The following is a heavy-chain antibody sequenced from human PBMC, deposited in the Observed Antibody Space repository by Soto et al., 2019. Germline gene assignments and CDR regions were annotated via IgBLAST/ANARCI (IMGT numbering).Heavy chain of an antibody. CDR2: IWYDGSNK. CDR3: ARDQQRETYSSDSSGYRAIDY. V-gene: IGHV3-33*01. D-gene: IGHD3-22*01. CDR1: GFTFSSYG. J-gene: IGHJ4*02. Sequence: PGGSLRLSCAASGFTFSSYGMHWVRQAPGKGLEWVAVIWYDGSNKYYADSVKGRFTISRDNSKNTLYLQMNSLRAEDTAVYYCARDQQRETYSSDSSGYRAIDYWGQGTLVTVSS.